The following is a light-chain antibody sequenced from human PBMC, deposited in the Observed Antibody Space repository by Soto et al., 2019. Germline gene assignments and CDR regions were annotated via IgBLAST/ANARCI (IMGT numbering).Light chain of an antibody. CDR3: SSYTRSSTL. V-gene: IGLV2-14*01. CDR2: DVS. CDR1: SSDVGGYHY. Sequence: QSALTQPASVSGSPGQSITISCTGTSSDVGGYHYVSWYQQHPGKAPKLMIYDVSNRPSGVSNRFSGSKSGNTASLTISGLQAEDKADYYCSSYTRSSTLFGGGTKLTVL. J-gene: IGLJ3*02.